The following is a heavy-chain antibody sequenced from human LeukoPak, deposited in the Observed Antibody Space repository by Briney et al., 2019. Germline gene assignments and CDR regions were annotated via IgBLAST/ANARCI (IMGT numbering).Heavy chain of an antibody. CDR2: IYYSGST. CDR3: ARRRYGIYDSSGYPYYYYYYMDV. Sequence: SETLCLTCTVSGGSISSYYWSWIRQPPGKGLEWIGYIYYSGSTNYNPSLKSRVTISVDTSKNQFSLKLSSVTAADTAVYYCARRRYGIYDSSGYPYYYYYYMDVWGKGTTVTISS. CDR1: GGSISSYY. D-gene: IGHD3-22*01. J-gene: IGHJ6*03. V-gene: IGHV4-59*01.